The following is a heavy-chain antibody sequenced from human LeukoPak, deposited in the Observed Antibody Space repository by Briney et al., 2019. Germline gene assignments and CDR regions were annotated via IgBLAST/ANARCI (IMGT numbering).Heavy chain of an antibody. CDR1: GFTFNIYA. CDR2: IRGSGDIT. Sequence: PGGSLRLSCAASGFTFNIYAMSWVRQAPGKGLEWVSTIRGSGDITYYADSVKGRFIISRDNSKNTPYLQMNSLRAEDTGMYCCARDRADGYTNYGDDWGQGTLVTVSS. J-gene: IGHJ4*02. CDR3: ARDRADGYTNYGDD. D-gene: IGHD5-24*01. V-gene: IGHV3-23*01.